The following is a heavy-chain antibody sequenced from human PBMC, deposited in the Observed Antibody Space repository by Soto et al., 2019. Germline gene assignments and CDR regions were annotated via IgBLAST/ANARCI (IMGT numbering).Heavy chain of an antibody. CDR3: ARGVKYDFWSGYYTGIRSRWFDP. D-gene: IGHD3-3*01. Sequence: SETLSLTCAVYGGSFSGYYWSWIRQPPGKGLEWIGEINHSGSTNYNPSLKSRVTISVDTSKNQFSLKLSSVTAADTAVYYCARGVKYDFWSGYYTGIRSRWFDPWGQGTLVTVSS. CDR2: INHSGST. J-gene: IGHJ5*02. V-gene: IGHV4-34*01. CDR1: GGSFSGYY.